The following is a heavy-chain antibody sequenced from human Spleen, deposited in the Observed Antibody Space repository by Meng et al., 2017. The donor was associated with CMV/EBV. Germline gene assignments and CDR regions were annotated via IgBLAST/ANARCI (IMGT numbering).Heavy chain of an antibody. D-gene: IGHD3-10*01. V-gene: IGHV3-9*01. J-gene: IGHJ6*02. CDR2: ISWNSGSI. Sequence: GGSLRLSCAASGFTFDDHAMHWVRQAPGKGLEWVSDISWNSGSIGYADSVKGRFTISRDNAKNSLYLQMNSLRAEDTALYYCAKGKGRKVRGVISYYYYYYGMDVWGQGTTVTVSS. CDR1: GFTFDDHA. CDR3: AKGKGRKVRGVISYYYYYYGMDV.